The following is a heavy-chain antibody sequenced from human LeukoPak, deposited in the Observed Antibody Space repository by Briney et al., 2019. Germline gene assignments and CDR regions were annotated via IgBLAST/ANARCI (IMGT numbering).Heavy chain of an antibody. CDR2: MNSKSGNT. CDR1: GYTFINND. CDR3: ARGRVNSGWYVDY. V-gene: IGHV1-8*01. Sequence: ASVKVSCKASGYTFINNDINWVRQASGQGLEWMGWMNSKSGNTGYAQKFQGGVTMTRNTSISTAYMELTSLRSEDTAVYYCARGRVNSGWYVDYWGQGTLVAVSS. J-gene: IGHJ4*02. D-gene: IGHD6-19*01.